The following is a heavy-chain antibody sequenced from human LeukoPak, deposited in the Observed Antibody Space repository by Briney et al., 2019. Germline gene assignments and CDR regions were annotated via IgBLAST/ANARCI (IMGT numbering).Heavy chain of an antibody. CDR2: IQQDGSEK. J-gene: IGHJ4*02. Sequence: GSLRLSCAASGFTFSIYAMSWVRQAPGKGLEWVANIQQDGSEKYYVDSVKGRFTISRDNAKNSLYLQMNSLRAEDTAVYYCARDSLYGSGSYYKWFDYWGQGTLVTVSS. CDR3: ARDSLYGSGSYYKWFDY. CDR1: GFTFSIYA. V-gene: IGHV3-7*01. D-gene: IGHD3-10*01.